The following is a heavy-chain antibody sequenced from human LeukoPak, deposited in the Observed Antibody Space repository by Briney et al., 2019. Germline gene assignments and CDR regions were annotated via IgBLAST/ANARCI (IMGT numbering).Heavy chain of an antibody. Sequence: PSETLSLTCTVSGGSISSSSYYWGWLRQPPGKGLEWIGSIYYSGSTYYNPSLKSRVTISVDTSKNQFSLKLSSVTAADTAVYYCARAPGTQIFFSVASSGNWFDPWGQGTLVTVSS. CDR1: GGSISSSSYY. V-gene: IGHV4-39*07. CDR3: ARAPGTQIFFSVASSGNWFDP. CDR2: IYYSGST. D-gene: IGHD1-14*01. J-gene: IGHJ5*02.